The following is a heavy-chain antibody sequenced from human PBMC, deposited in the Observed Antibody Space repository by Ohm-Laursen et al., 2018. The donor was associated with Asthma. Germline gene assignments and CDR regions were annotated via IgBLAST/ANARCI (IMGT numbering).Heavy chain of an antibody. J-gene: IGHJ4*02. CDR1: GFTFSNAW. V-gene: IGHV3-15*01. CDR2: IKSKTDGGTT. Sequence: GSLRLSCAASGFTFSNAWMSWVRQAPGKGLEWVGRIKSKTDGGTTDYAAPVKGRFTISRDDSKNTLYLQMNSLKTEDTAVYYCTTVSFYDILTGYYELDYWGQGTLVTVSS. D-gene: IGHD3-9*01. CDR3: TTVSFYDILTGYYELDY.